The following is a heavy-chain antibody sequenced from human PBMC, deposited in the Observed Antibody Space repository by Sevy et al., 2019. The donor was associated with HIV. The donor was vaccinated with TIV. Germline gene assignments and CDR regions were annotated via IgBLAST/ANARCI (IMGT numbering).Heavy chain of an antibody. CDR2: ISGTSRTT. CDR1: GFSFDTYS. J-gene: IGHJ4*02. Sequence: GGSLRLSCGASGFSFDTYSMNWVRQAPGKGLEWISYISGTSRTTYYADSVKGRFTISRDNAKNSLFLQLNSLRAEDTAVYYCAKAINYETRTGKFDYWGQGTLVTVSS. CDR3: AKAINYETRTGKFDY. D-gene: IGHD4-4*01. V-gene: IGHV3-48*01.